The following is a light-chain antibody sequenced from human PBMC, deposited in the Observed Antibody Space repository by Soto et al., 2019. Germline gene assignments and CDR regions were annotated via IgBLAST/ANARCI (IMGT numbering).Light chain of an antibody. CDR3: HQYGRSPRT. V-gene: IGKV3-20*01. J-gene: IGKJ1*01. Sequence: IVMTQSPATLSLSPGERATLSCSASQRVSSNLACYQQKPGEAPRLHIYGAATRATGIPDRFTGSGSATDFTLTISRLEPEDFAVDYCHQYGRSPRTFGQGTKVDNK. CDR2: GAA. CDR1: QRVSSN.